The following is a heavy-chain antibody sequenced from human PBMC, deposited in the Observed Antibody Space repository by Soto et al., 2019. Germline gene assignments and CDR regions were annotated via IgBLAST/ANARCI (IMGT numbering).Heavy chain of an antibody. J-gene: IGHJ6*02. CDR2: INAGNGNT. D-gene: IGHD6-13*01. CDR1: GYTFTSYA. Sequence: ASVKVSCKASGYTFTSYAMHWVRQAPGQRLEWMGWINAGNGNTKYSQKFQGRVTITRDTSASTAYRELSGLRSEDTAVYYCARDPGGGSSWYTSYYYYGMDVWGQGTTVTVSS. V-gene: IGHV1-3*01. CDR3: ARDPGGGSSWYTSYYYYGMDV.